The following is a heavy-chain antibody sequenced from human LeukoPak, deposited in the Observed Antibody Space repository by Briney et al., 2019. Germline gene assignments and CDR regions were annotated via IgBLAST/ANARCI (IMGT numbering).Heavy chain of an antibody. CDR2: INPNSGGT. V-gene: IGHV1-2*02. J-gene: IGHJ3*02. CDR1: GYTFTGYY. CDR3: ARDAYGDYTSGAFDI. Sequence: ASVKVSCKASGYTFTGYYMHWVRQAPGQGLEWMGWINPNSGGTNYAQKFQGRVTMTRDTSISTAYMELIRLRSDDTAVYYCARDAYGDYTSGAFDIWGQGTMVTVSS. D-gene: IGHD4-17*01.